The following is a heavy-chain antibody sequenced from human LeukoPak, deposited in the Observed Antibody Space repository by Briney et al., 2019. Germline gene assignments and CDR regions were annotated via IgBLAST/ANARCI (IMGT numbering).Heavy chain of an antibody. CDR2: IKQDGSEK. CDR3: ARLRTFDS. V-gene: IGHV3-7*03. D-gene: IGHD1-14*01. Sequence: GGSLRLSCAASGFTFSNYWMSWVRQAPGKGLEWVANIKQDGSEKYYVGSVKGRFTISRDNADNSLYLQINSLRAEDTAVYYCARLRTFDSWGQGTLVTVSS. J-gene: IGHJ4*02. CDR1: GFTFSNYW.